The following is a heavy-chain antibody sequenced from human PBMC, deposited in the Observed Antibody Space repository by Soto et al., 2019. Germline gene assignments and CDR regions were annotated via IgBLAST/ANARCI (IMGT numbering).Heavy chain of an antibody. V-gene: IGHV3-21*01. CDR2: ISSSSSYI. CDR3: ARDQVCRSTSCPGGMDV. D-gene: IGHD2-2*01. CDR1: GFTFSSYS. J-gene: IGHJ6*02. Sequence: GGSLRLSCAASGFTFSSYSMNWVRQAPGKGLEWVSSISSSSSYIYYADSVKGRFTISRDNAKNSLYLQMNSLGAEDTAVYYCARDQVCRSTSCPGGMDVWGQGTTVTVSS.